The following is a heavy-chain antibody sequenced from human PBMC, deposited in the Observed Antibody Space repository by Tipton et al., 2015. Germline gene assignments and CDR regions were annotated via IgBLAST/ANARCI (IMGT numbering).Heavy chain of an antibody. Sequence: QLVQSGAEVKKPGESLKVSCQGAGYAFSDYWMGWVRQMPGKGLEWMGIIYPGDSDTRYSPSFQGQVAIYVDKSISIAYLHWNSLKASDTAMYYCARRGLDDGFDLWGQGTMVTVSS. CDR2: IYPGDSDT. CDR3: ARRGLDDGFDL. J-gene: IGHJ3*01. CDR1: GYAFSDYW. V-gene: IGHV5-51*01.